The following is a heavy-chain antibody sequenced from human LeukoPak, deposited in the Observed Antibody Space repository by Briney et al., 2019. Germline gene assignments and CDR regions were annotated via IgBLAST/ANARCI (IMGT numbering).Heavy chain of an antibody. CDR1: GFTVSSNY. J-gene: IGHJ4*02. CDR3: ARVGGLYSTSWYYFDD. Sequence: PGGSLRLSCAASGFTVSSNYMSWVRQAPGKGLEWVSVIYSGGNTYYADSVKGRFTLSRDNSKNTLYLQMNSLRAEDTAVYYCARVGGLYSTSWYYFDDWGQGTLVTVSS. D-gene: IGHD6-13*01. V-gene: IGHV3-53*01. CDR2: IYSGGNT.